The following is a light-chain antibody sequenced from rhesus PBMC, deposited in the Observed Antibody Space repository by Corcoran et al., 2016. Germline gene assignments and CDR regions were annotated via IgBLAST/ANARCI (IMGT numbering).Light chain of an antibody. V-gene: IGKV1S14*01. J-gene: IGKJ1*01. Sequence: DIQMTQSPSSLSASVGDTVTITCRASQDINNFLAWYQQKPGKAPSPLINYTANFESGVPSRFSGTGTRTDFTLTLRSLQPEDFAIYSCPQLNTYPWTFGPGTKVEIK. CDR3: PQLNTYPWT. CDR1: QDINNF. CDR2: YTA.